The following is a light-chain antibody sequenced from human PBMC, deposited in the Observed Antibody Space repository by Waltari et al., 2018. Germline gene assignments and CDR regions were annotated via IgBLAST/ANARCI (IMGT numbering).Light chain of an antibody. J-gene: IGKJ2*01. CDR3: QQYNNWPPEDT. V-gene: IGKV3-15*01. Sequence: EIVMTQSPATLSVSPGEGATLSCRASQSVSSNLAWYQQEPGQAPRLLIYGASTRAAEIPARFSGSRSGTEFTLTISSLQSEDFAFYYCQQYNNWPPEDTFGQGTKLEIK. CDR1: QSVSSN. CDR2: GAS.